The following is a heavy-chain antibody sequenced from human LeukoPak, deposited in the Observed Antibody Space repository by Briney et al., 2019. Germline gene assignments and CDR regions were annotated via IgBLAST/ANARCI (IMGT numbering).Heavy chain of an antibody. CDR3: ARGSGWFNHYYMDV. D-gene: IGHD6-19*01. CDR2: ISYNGVST. V-gene: IGHV3-64*01. CDR1: GFTFSSYA. J-gene: IGHJ6*03. Sequence: GGSLRLSCTASGFTFSSYAMYWVRQAPGKGLEYVSAISYNGVSTYHANSVKGRFTISRDNSKNTLYLQMGGLRTEDMAVYYCARGSGWFNHYYMDVWGKGTTVTISS.